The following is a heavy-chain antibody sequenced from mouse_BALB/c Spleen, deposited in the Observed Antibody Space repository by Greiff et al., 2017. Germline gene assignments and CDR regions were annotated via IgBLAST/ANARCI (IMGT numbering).Heavy chain of an antibody. CDR1: GFSLTSYG. V-gene: IGHV2-9*02. D-gene: IGHD2-10*02. CDR3: AREKYGNYAY. CDR2: IWAGGST. Sequence: VQVVESGPGLVAPSQSLSITCTVSGFSLTSYGVHWVRQPPGKGLEWLGVIWAGGSTNYNSALMSRLSNSKDNSKSQVFLKMNSLQTDDTAMYYCAREKYGNYAYWGQGTLVTVSA. J-gene: IGHJ3*01.